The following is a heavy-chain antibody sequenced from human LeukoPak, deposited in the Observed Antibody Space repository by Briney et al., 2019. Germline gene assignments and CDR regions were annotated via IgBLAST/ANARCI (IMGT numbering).Heavy chain of an antibody. V-gene: IGHV3-48*02. CDR2: ISSSSSTI. J-gene: IGHJ6*02. CDR1: GFIFSNYD. D-gene: IGHD3-10*01. Sequence: PGGSLRLSCAVSGFIFSNYDMTWVRQAPGKGLEWVSYISSSSSTIYYADSVKGRFTISRDNAKNSLYLQMNSLRDEDTAVYYCARDRGVINYYYYGMDAWGQGTTVTVSS. CDR3: ARDRGVINYYYYGMDA.